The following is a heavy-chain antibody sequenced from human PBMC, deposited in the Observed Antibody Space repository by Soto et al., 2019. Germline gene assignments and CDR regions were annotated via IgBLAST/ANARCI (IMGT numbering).Heavy chain of an antibody. CDR3: AKDRRDIVVVPAAIYYGY. CDR1: GFTFSSYA. Sequence: EVQLLESGGGLVQPGGSLRLSCAASGFTFSSYAMSWFRQAPGKGLEWVSAISGSGGSTYYADSVKGRFTISRDNSKNPLYLQMNSLRAEDTAVYYCAKDRRDIVVVPAAIYYGYWGQGTLVTVSS. V-gene: IGHV3-23*01. CDR2: ISGSGGST. D-gene: IGHD2-2*01. J-gene: IGHJ4*02.